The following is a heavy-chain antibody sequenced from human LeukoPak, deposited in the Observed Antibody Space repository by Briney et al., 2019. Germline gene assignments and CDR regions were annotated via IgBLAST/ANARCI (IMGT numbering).Heavy chain of an antibody. Sequence: SEPLSLTCAVSNYPITSDYYWVWIRQPPGQGLEWITQIFHSGIAHYNPSLKSRVTMSVDTSRSQFSVHLNSVTAADTAVYYNRFYYYIDVWGKGTTVTVSS. V-gene: IGHV4-38-2*01. CDR3: RFYYYIDV. J-gene: IGHJ6*03. CDR1: NYPITSDYY. CDR2: IFHSGIA.